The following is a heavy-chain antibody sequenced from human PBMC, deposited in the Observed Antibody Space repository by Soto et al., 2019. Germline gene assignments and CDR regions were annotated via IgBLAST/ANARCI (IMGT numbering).Heavy chain of an antibody. D-gene: IGHD2-2*01. Sequence: ASVKVSCKASGYSFSNYGISWVRQAPGQGLEWLGWISAYNGVTNYAQKVKGRVSMTTDTSTGTAYMELRSLRSDDTAVYYCARDPGSTNTCYVCYDFGFDVWGQGTTVTVSS. CDR2: ISAYNGVT. V-gene: IGHV1-18*04. CDR1: GYSFSNYG. J-gene: IGHJ6*02. CDR3: ARDPGSTNTCYVCYDFGFDV.